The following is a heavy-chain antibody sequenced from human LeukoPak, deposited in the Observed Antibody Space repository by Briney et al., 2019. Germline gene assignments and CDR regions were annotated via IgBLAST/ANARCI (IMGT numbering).Heavy chain of an antibody. CDR1: GFTFSRYS. CDR3: ARDFYDTSGYYYDY. J-gene: IGHJ4*02. D-gene: IGHD3-22*01. CDR2: ISGSSSYK. V-gene: IGHV3-21*01. Sequence: GGSLRLSCAAFGFTFSRYSMNWVRQAPGKGLEWGSSISGSSSYKYYADSVKGRFTISRDNAKNSLYLQMNSLRAEDTAVYYCARDFYDTSGYYYDYWGQGTLVTVSS.